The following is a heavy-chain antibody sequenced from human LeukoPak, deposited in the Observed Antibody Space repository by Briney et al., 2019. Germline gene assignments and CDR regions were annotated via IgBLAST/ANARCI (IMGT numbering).Heavy chain of an antibody. D-gene: IGHD4-23*01. CDR2: INSVSNII. CDR3: ARAGGGNMDFQH. CDR1: GFTFRDSY. J-gene: IGHJ1*01. Sequence: GGSLRLSCAASGFTFRDSYMSWIRQAPGKGLEWLSYINSVSNIISYADSVEGRFTISRDNAKNSLYLQMHGLRAEDTAVYYCARAGGGNMDFQHWGQGTLVTVSS. V-gene: IGHV3-11*04.